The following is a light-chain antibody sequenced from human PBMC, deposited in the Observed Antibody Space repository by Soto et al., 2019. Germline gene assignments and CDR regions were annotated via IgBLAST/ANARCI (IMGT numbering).Light chain of an antibody. J-gene: IGKJ4*01. Sequence: DIQMTQSPSTLSASVGDRVTITCRASQSISSWLPWYQQKPGKAPKLLIYDASSLESGVPSRFSGSESGTEFIHTISSLQPDDFATYYCQQYNTPLTFGGGTKVEIK. CDR3: QQYNTPLT. V-gene: IGKV1-5*01. CDR1: QSISSW. CDR2: DAS.